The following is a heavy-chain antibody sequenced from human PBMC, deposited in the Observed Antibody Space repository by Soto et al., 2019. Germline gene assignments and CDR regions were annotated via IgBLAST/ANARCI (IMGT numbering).Heavy chain of an antibody. V-gene: IGHV1-2*02. J-gene: IGHJ6*03. Sequence: ASVKVSCKASGYSFTGNSMHWVRQAPGQGLEWMGWINPNNGGTNYAQKFQGRVTMTRDTSISTAYMDLSRLRSEDTAVYYCARGRRGQLVPGRYSYYYMDVWGKATTVTVSS. CDR2: INPNNGGT. D-gene: IGHD6-13*01. CDR3: ARGRRGQLVPGRYSYYYMDV. CDR1: GYSFTGNS.